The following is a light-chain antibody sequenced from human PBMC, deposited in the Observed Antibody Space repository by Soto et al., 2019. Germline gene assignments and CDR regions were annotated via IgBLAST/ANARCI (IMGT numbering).Light chain of an antibody. V-gene: IGKV1-5*01. J-gene: IGKJ1*01. Sequence: HMTLSSSTLSASVRARVAITCRASQSISSWLAWYQQKPGKAPKLLIYDASSLESGVPPRFSGSGSGTEFTLTISSLQPEDIATYYCLQHNTYPWPFGQGTKVDIK. CDR3: LQHNTYPWP. CDR2: DAS. CDR1: QSISSW.